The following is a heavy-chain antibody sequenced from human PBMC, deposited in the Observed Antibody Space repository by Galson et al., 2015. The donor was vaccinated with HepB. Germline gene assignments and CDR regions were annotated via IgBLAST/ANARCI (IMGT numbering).Heavy chain of an antibody. CDR3: AREGYCSSTSCFDY. CDR2: IYSGGST. V-gene: IGHV3-53*01. D-gene: IGHD2-2*01. J-gene: IGHJ4*02. Sequence: SLRLSCAASGFTVSSNYMSWVRQAPGKGLEWVSVIYSGGSTYYADSVKGRFTISRDNSKNTLYLQMNSLRAEDTAVYYCAREGYCSSTSCFDYWGQGTLVTVSS. CDR1: GFTVSSNY.